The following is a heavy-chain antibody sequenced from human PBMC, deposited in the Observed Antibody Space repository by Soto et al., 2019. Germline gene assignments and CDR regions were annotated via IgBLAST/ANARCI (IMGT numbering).Heavy chain of an antibody. CDR3: ARENKLRGVIPRYYYSYYGIDV. D-gene: IGHD3-10*01. J-gene: IGHJ6*02. V-gene: IGHV1-69*01. CDR1: GGTFSSYA. CDR2: IIPIFGTA. Sequence: QVQLVQSGAEVKKPGSSVKVSCKASGGTFSSYAISWVRQAPGQGLEWMGGIIPIFGTANYAQKFQGRVTITADESTSTDYMELSSLRSEDTAVYYCARENKLRGVIPRYYYSYYGIDVWGQGPTVTVSS.